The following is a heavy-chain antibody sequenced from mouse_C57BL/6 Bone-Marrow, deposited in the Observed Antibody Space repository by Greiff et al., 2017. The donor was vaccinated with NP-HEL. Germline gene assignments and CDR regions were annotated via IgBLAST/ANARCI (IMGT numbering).Heavy chain of an antibody. CDR1: GFTFSSYG. V-gene: IGHV5-6*01. J-gene: IGHJ1*03. CDR2: ISSGGSYT. Sequence: VQLKESGGDLVKPGGSLKLSCAASGFTFSSYGMSWVRQTPDKRLEWVATISSGGSYTYYPDSVKGRFTISRDNAKNTLYLQMSSLKSEDTAMYYCARHYWYFDVWGTGTTVTVSS. CDR3: ARHYWYFDV.